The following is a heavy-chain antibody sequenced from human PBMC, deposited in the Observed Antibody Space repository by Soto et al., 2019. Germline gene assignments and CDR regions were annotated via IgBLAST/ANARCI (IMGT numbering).Heavy chain of an antibody. D-gene: IGHD3-3*01. Sequence: GASVKVSCKAPGGTFNRYAISWVRQAPGQGLEWMGGIIPIFGIGNDAQRFQGRVTMTTDTSTSTAYMELRSLRSDDTAVYYCARDLNKDFWSGYWYFDLWGRGTLVTVSS. J-gene: IGHJ2*01. CDR3: ARDLNKDFWSGYWYFDL. CDR1: GGTFNRYA. V-gene: IGHV1-69*10. CDR2: IIPIFGIG.